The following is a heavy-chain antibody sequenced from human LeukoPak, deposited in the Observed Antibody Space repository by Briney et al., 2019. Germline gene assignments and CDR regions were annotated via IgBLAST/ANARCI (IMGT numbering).Heavy chain of an antibody. CDR3: AGSGSYGQYHFDY. Sequence: GGSLRLSCAASGFTVSSNYMSWVRQAPGKGLEWVSVIYSGGSTYYADSVKGRFTISRDNPKNTLYLQMNSLRAEDTAVYYCAGSGSYGQYHFDYWGQGTLVTVSS. V-gene: IGHV3-53*01. J-gene: IGHJ4*02. CDR2: IYSGGST. CDR1: GFTVSSNY. D-gene: IGHD1-26*01.